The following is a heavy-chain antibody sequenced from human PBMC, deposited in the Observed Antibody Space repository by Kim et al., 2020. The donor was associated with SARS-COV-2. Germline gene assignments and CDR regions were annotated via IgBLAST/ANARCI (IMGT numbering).Heavy chain of an antibody. D-gene: IGHD3-22*01. CDR1: GFTFSSYW. V-gene: IGHV3-74*01. J-gene: IGHJ4*02. CDR2: INSDGSST. CDR3: ARAATTYYYDSSGYYFDY. Sequence: GGSLRLSCAASGFTFSSYWMHWVRQAPGKGLVWVSRINSDGSSTSYADSVKGRFTISRDNAKNTLYLQMNSLRAEDTAVYYCARAATTYYYDSSGYYFDYWGQGTLVTVSS.